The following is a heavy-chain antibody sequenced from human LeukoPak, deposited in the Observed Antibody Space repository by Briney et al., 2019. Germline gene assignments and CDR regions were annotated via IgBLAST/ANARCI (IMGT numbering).Heavy chain of an antibody. CDR2: INHSGST. D-gene: IGHD5-18*01. CDR1: GGSFSGYY. J-gene: IGHJ4*02. CDR3: ARGSRGYSYGFYY. Sequence: SETLSLTCAVYGGSFSGYYWSWIRQPPGKGLEWIGEINHSGSTNYNPSLKSRVTISVDTSKNQFSLKLSSVTAADTAVYYCARGSRGYSYGFYYWGRGTLVAVSS. V-gene: IGHV4-34*01.